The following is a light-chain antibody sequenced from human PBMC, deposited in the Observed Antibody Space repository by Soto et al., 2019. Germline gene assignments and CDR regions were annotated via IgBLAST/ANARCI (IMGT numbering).Light chain of an antibody. V-gene: IGLV9-49*01. CDR2: GGTGGIVG. J-gene: IGLJ2*01. Sequence: QLVLTQPPSASASLGASVTLTCTLSSGYSNYKVDWYQQRPGKGPRFVMRGGTGGIVGSKGDGIPDRFSVLGSGLNRYLTIKNIQEEDESDYHCGADHGSGSNFVVFGGGTKLTVL. CDR1: SGYSNYK. CDR3: GADHGSGSNFVV.